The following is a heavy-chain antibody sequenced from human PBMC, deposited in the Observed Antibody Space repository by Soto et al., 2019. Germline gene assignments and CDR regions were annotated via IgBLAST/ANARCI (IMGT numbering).Heavy chain of an antibody. V-gene: IGHV3-23*01. CDR2: ISDSGSRT. CDR1: KFTFSNYA. D-gene: IGHD2-2*01. CDR3: ARESDQLLPRGSFDY. Sequence: EVQLLESGGGLVQPGGSLRLSCAASKFTFSNYAMNWVRQAPGKGLEWVSGISDSGSRTFHADSVKGRFTISRDNSKHTLYLQMNSLRAEDTAVYYCARESDQLLPRGSFDYWGQGTLVTVSS. J-gene: IGHJ4*02.